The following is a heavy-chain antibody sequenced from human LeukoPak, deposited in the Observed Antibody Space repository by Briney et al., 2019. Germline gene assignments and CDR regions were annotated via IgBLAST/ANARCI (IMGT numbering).Heavy chain of an antibody. Sequence: GGSLRLSCAASGFTFSSYWMSWVRQAPGKGLEWVANIKQDGSEKYYVDSVKGRFTISRDNAKNSLYLQMNSLRAEDTAVYYCARDRYSGSYPLDYWGQGTLVTVSS. J-gene: IGHJ4*02. CDR1: GFTFSSYW. CDR3: ARDRYSGSYPLDY. D-gene: IGHD1-26*01. V-gene: IGHV3-7*03. CDR2: IKQDGSEK.